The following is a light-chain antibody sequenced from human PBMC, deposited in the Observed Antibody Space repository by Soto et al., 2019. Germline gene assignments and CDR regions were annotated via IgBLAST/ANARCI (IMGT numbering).Light chain of an antibody. Sequence: DIQMTHSPSSLSASVGDRVTITCRASQGISTYLAWYQQKPGKVPKVLIYSASTLQSGVPSRFRGSGSGTDFTLTISSLQPEDVATYYCQKYDSAPETFGQGTKVEIK. CDR2: SAS. CDR3: QKYDSAPET. CDR1: QGISTY. J-gene: IGKJ1*01. V-gene: IGKV1-27*01.